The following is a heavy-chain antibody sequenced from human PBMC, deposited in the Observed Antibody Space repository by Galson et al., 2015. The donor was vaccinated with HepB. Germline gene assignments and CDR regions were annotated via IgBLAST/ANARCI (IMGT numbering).Heavy chain of an antibody. Sequence: SVKASCKASGYTFTSYDINWVRQATGQGLEWMGWMNPNSGNTGYAQKFQGRVTMTRNTSISTAYMELSSLRSEDTAVYYCARDAYAMGGSSDYWGQGTLVTVSS. CDR3: ARDAYAMGGSSDY. V-gene: IGHV1-8*01. J-gene: IGHJ4*02. CDR2: MNPNSGNT. D-gene: IGHD1-26*01. CDR1: GYTFTSYD.